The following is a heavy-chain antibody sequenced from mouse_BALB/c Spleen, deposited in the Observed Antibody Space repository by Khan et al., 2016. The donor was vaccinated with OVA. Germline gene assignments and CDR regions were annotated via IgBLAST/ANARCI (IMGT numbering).Heavy chain of an antibody. CDR1: GFSLSRYN. V-gene: IGHV2-6-4*01. CDR3: ARAYYRYDDNNAMDY. Sequence: QVQLKQSGPGLVAPSQSLFVTCTVSGFSLSRYNIPWVRRPPGKGLEWLGMIWGGGGTVYNSSLKSRLTFNKDISKSQVFLKMYSLQTDDKAKYYEARAYYRYDDNNAMDYWGQETSVTDSS. J-gene: IGHJ4*01. D-gene: IGHD2-14*01. CDR2: IWGGGGT.